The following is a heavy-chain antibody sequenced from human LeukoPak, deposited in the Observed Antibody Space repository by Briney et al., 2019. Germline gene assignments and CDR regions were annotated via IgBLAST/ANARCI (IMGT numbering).Heavy chain of an antibody. CDR3: AREVYGDPPDY. V-gene: IGHV4-30-2*01. Sequence: PSQTLSLTCAVSGGSISSGGYSWSWIRQPPGQGLEWIGYIYHSGSTYYNPSLKSRVTISVDRSKNQFSLKLSSVTAADTAVYYCAREVYGDPPDYWGQGTLVTVSS. CDR2: IYHSGST. J-gene: IGHJ4*02. D-gene: IGHD4-17*01. CDR1: GGSISSGGYS.